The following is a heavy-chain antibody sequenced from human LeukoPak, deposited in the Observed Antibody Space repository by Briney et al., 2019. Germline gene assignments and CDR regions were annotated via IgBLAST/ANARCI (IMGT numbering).Heavy chain of an antibody. CDR1: GYTFTSYD. J-gene: IGHJ4*02. CDR3: ARDSQNSSSWFPLFDY. Sequence: ASVKVSCKASGYTFTSYDLNWVRRATGQGLEWMGGIIPIFGTANYAQKFQGRVTITADESTSTAYMELSSLRSEDTAVYYCARDSQNSSSWFPLFDYWGQGTLVTVSS. D-gene: IGHD6-13*01. V-gene: IGHV1-69*13. CDR2: IIPIFGTA.